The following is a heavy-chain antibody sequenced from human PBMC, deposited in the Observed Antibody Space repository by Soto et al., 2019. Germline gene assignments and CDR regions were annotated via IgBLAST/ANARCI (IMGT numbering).Heavy chain of an antibody. J-gene: IGHJ6*02. Sequence: PSEVQSLIWTVSDGSIRSSGYYWGWIHPPPGKVMEWIGSIYYSGSTYYSPSLKSRVTISVDTSKNQFSLKLSSVTAADTAVYYCAGSDVGQAAAGTYYYYGLDVCGQATTLSVSS. CDR1: DGSIRSSGYY. D-gene: IGHD6-13*01. V-gene: IGHV4-39*01. CDR2: IYYSGST. CDR3: AGSDVGQAAAGTYYYYGLDV.